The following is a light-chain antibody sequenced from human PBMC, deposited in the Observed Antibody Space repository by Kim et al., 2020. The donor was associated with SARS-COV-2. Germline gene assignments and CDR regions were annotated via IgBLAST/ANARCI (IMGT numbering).Light chain of an antibody. Sequence: QPVLTQSPSASASLGASVKLTCTLSSGHSSPAIAWYQQQPEKGPRYLMTLNSDGSHSKGDGIPDRFSGSSSGAERYLTISSLQSEDEADYYCQTWGTGIRVFGGGTQLTGL. CDR1: SGHSSPA. CDR2: LNSDGSH. J-gene: IGLJ3*02. V-gene: IGLV4-69*01. CDR3: QTWGTGIRV.